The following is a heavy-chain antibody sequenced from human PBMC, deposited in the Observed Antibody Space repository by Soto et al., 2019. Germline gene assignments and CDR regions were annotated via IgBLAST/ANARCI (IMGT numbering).Heavy chain of an antibody. CDR3: ESGPYGSGSYPKDY. CDR2: ISSTSSYI. CDR1: GFTFRSYN. Sequence: EVQLVESGGGLVKPGGSLRLSCAASGFTFRSYNMNWVRQAPGKGLEWVSSISSTSSYIYYADSMKGRFTISRDNAKNSLFLQMNSLRAEDTAVYYCESGPYGSGSYPKDYWGQGTLVTVSS. V-gene: IGHV3-21*01. D-gene: IGHD3-10*01. J-gene: IGHJ4*02.